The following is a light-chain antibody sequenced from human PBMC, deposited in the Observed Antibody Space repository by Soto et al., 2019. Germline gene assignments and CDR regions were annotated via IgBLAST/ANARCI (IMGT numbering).Light chain of an antibody. Sequence: DIQMTQSPSSVSASVGDRVTITCRASQGISTWLAWYQQKPGKAPQLLIYAESNLQSGVPARFSGSRSGTDFTLTISSLQPEDFATYYCQQSNSVPLTFGGGTKVGIK. CDR2: AES. CDR1: QGISTW. J-gene: IGKJ4*01. CDR3: QQSNSVPLT. V-gene: IGKV1D-12*01.